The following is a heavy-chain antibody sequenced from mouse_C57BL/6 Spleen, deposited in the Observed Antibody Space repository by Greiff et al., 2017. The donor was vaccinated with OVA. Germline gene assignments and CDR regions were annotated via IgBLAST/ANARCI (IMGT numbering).Heavy chain of an antibody. CDR2: ISSGGDYI. CDR3: TRGPWYFDY. J-gene: IGHJ2*01. V-gene: IGHV5-9-1*02. Sequence: EVNVVESGEGLVKPGGSLKLSCAASGFTFSSHAMSWVRQTPEKRLEWVAYISSGGDYIYYADTVKGRFTISRDNARNTLYLQMSSLKSEDTAMYYCTRGPWYFDYWGQGTTLTVSS. CDR1: GFTFSSHA.